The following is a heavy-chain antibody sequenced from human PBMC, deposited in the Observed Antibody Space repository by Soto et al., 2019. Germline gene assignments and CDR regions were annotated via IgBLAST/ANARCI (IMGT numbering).Heavy chain of an antibody. Sequence: GSLRLSCASSGFSFSAFSMNWVRQAPGKGLEWISYISSTSSTIYYADSVKGRFTISRDNSKDTLYLQMNSLRDEDTAVYYCATIPIFGVGNITEYFQHWGQGALVTVSS. J-gene: IGHJ1*01. CDR2: ISSTSSTI. D-gene: IGHD3-3*01. CDR1: GFSFSAFS. CDR3: ATIPIFGVGNITEYFQH. V-gene: IGHV3-48*02.